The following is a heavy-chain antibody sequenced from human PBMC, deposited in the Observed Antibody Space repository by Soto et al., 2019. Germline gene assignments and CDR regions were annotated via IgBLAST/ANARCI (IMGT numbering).Heavy chain of an antibody. CDR1: GGTFSSYA. CDR3: ARNRGMATVTNYYYYGMDV. CDR2: IIPIFGTA. V-gene: IGHV1-69*01. Sequence: QVQLVQSGAEVKKPGSSVKVSCKASGGTFSSYAISWVRQAPGQGLEWMGGIIPIFGTANYAQKFQGRVTITADESTSIAYMELSSLRSEDTAVYYCARNRGMATVTNYYYYGMDVWGQGTTVTVSS. J-gene: IGHJ6*02. D-gene: IGHD4-4*01.